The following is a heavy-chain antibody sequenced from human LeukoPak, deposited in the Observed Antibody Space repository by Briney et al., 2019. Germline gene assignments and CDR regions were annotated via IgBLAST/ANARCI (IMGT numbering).Heavy chain of an antibody. CDR1: GFTFSSYS. CDR2: ISSSSSTV. CDR3: ARDYYGSGSGFDP. J-gene: IGHJ5*02. V-gene: IGHV3-48*02. D-gene: IGHD3-10*01. Sequence: GGSLRLSCAASGFTFSSYSMNWVRQAPGKGLEWVSYISSSSSTVYYADSVKGRFTISRDNAKNSLYPQMNSLRDEDTAVYYCARDYYGSGSGFDPWGQGTLVTVSS.